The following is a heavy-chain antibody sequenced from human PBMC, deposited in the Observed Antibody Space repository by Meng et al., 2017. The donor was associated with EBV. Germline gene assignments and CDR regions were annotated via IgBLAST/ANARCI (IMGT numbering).Heavy chain of an antibody. J-gene: IGHJ5*02. D-gene: IGHD6-13*01. CDR2: IYWDDDK. CDR1: GFSLSTSGVG. Sequence: QISSKCSGPTLVKPTQTLTLTCTFSGFSLSTSGVGVGWIRQPSGKALEWLALIYWDDDKRYSPSLKSSLTITKDTSKNQVALTMTNMDPVDTATYYCAHRRDEYSSSWYGWFDPWGQGTLVTVSS. V-gene: IGHV2-5*02. CDR3: AHRRDEYSSSWYGWFDP.